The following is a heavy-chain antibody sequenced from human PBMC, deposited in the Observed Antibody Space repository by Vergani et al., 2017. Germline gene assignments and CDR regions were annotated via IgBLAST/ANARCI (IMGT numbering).Heavy chain of an antibody. CDR3: ARGKLVPYYYYDGMDV. Sequence: QVPLQQWGAGLLKPSETLSLTCAVYGGSFSGYFWSWLRQPPGKGLEWIGEVNHSGSTIYNPSLKSRVTISVDTSKNQFSLKLSSVTAADTAVYYCARGKLVPYYYYDGMDVWGQGTRVTVSS. V-gene: IGHV4-34*01. CDR1: GGSFSGYF. J-gene: IGHJ6*02. CDR2: VNHSGST. D-gene: IGHD6-13*01.